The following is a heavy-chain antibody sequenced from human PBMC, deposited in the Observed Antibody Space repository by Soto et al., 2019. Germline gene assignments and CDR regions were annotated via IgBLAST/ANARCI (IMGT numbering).Heavy chain of an antibody. CDR3: ARLYYYDTWIFDP. D-gene: IGHD3-22*01. V-gene: IGHV4-59*08. CDR2: IYYSGST. J-gene: IGHJ5*02. CDR1: GGSISSYY. Sequence: SETLSLTCTVSGGSISSYYWSWIRQPPGKGLEWIGYIYYSGSTNYNPSLKSRVTISVDTSKNQFSLKLSSVAAADTAVYYCARLYYYDTWIFDPWGQGTLVTVSS.